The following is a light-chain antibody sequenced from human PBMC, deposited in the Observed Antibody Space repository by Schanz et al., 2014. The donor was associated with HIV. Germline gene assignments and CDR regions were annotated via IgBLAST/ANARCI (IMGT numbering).Light chain of an antibody. V-gene: IGKV4-1*01. Sequence: DIVMTQSPDSLAVSLGERATINCKSSQSVLYSSNNKNYLAWYRQKPGQPPKLLIYWASTRESGVPDRFSGSGSGTDFTLTISSLEPEDFAVYYCQQRSNWPTITFGPGTKVDIK. J-gene: IGKJ3*01. CDR1: QSVLYSSNNKNY. CDR3: QQRSNWPTIT. CDR2: WAS.